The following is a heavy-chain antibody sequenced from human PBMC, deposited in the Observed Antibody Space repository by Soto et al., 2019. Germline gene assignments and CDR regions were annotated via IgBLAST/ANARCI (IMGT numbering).Heavy chain of an antibody. CDR1: GFTFSSYA. CDR2: ISGSGGST. D-gene: IGHD3-22*01. Sequence: PGGSLRLSCAASGFTFSSYAMSWVRQAPGKGLEWVSAISGSGGSTYYADSVKGRFTISRDNSKNTLYLQMNSLRAEDTAVYYCAKSPSYYDSSGYQFWGQGTLVTVSS. J-gene: IGHJ4*02. V-gene: IGHV3-23*01. CDR3: AKSPSYYDSSGYQF.